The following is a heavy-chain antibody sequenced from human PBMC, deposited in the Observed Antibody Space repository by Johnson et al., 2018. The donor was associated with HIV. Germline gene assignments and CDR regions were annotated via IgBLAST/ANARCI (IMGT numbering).Heavy chain of an antibody. CDR3: ARGLNCTNGVCYTWAFDI. J-gene: IGHJ3*02. CDR1: GFNFSSYA. Sequence: QVQLVESGGGVVQPGRSLRISCAASGFNFSSYAMHWVRQDPGKGLEWVAVISYDGSNKYYADSVKGRFTSSRDNSKNTLYLHMNSLRSEDTAVYYCARGLNCTNGVCYTWAFDIWGQGTMVTVSS. V-gene: IGHV3-30-3*01. D-gene: IGHD2-8*01. CDR2: ISYDGSNK.